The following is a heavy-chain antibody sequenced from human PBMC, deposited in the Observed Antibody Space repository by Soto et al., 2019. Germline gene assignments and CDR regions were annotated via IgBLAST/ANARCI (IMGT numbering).Heavy chain of an antibody. CDR1: GFTFSNAW. CDR3: TTAAAYQTDRFDP. D-gene: IGHD2-2*01. V-gene: IGHV3-15*01. Sequence: PGGSLRLSCAASGFTFSNAWMSWVRQAPGKGLEWVGRIKSKTDGGTTDYAAPVKGRFTISRDDSKNTLYLQMNSLKTEDTAVYYCTTAAAYQTDRFDPWGQGTLVTVSS. J-gene: IGHJ5*02. CDR2: IKSKTDGGTT.